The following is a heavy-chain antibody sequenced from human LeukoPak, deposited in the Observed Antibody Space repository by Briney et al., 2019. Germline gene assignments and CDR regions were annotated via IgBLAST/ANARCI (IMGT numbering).Heavy chain of an antibody. CDR1: GFTFSSYD. V-gene: IGHV3-23*01. J-gene: IGHJ2*01. CDR3: AKALNYWYFDL. CDR2: SGGDGGST. Sequence: GGSLRLSCAASGFTFSSYDMSWVRQAPGKGLEWVSASGGDGGSTYADSVKGRFTISRNNSKNTLYLQMNSLRAEDTATYYCAKALNYWYFDLWGRGNLVTVSS.